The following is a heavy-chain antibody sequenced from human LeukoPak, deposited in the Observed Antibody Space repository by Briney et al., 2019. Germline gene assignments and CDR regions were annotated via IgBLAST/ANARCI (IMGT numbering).Heavy chain of an antibody. D-gene: IGHD5-12*01. J-gene: IGHJ4*02. V-gene: IGHV3-30-3*01. CDR2: ISYDGSNK. CDR3: ARELGYSGYDSYGY. CDR1: GFTFSSYA. Sequence: GRSLRLSCAASGFTFSSYAMHWVRQAPGKGLEWVAVISYDGSNKYYADSVKGRFTISRDNSKNTLYLQMNSLRAEDTAVYYCARELGYSGYDSYGYWGQGTLVTVSS.